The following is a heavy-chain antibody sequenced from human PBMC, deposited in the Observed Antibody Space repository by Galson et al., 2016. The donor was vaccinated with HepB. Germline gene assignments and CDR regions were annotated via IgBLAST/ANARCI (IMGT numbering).Heavy chain of an antibody. D-gene: IGHD6-13*01. Sequence: SLRLSCATSGFTFTRYNTNWVRQAPGKGLEWVSSISSGSSYIYYADSVKGRFTISRDNVKKSLYLQMNSLRPEDTAVYYCARVREQQLLDAFDIWGQGTMVTVSS. CDR1: GFTFTRYN. CDR2: ISSGSSYI. CDR3: ARVREQQLLDAFDI. J-gene: IGHJ3*02. V-gene: IGHV3-21*01.